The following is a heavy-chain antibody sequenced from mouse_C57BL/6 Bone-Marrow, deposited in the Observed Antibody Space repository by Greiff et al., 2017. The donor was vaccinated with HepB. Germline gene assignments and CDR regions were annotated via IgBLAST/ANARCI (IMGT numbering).Heavy chain of an antibody. J-gene: IGHJ1*03. CDR3: ARDLLGYFDV. Sequence: EVKLLESGPGLVKPSQSLSLTCTVTGYSITSGYDWHWIRHFPGNKLEWMGYISYSGSTNYNPSLKSRISITHDTSKNHFFLTLNSVTTEDTATYYCARDLLGYFDVWGTGTTVTVSS. CDR1: GYSITSGYD. D-gene: IGHD6-1*01. CDR2: ISYSGST. V-gene: IGHV3-1*01.